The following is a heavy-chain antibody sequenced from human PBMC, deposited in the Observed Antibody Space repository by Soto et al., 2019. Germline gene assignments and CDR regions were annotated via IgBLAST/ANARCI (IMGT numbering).Heavy chain of an antibody. CDR2: ISSSGSTI. V-gene: IGHV3-11*01. D-gene: IGHD3-10*01. Sequence: ISSSGSTIYYADSVKGRFTISRYNAKNSLYLQMNSLRAEDTAVYYCARDQYYYGSGSYPYYYYGMDVWGQGTTVTVSS. J-gene: IGHJ6*02. CDR3: ARDQYYYGSGSYPYYYYGMDV.